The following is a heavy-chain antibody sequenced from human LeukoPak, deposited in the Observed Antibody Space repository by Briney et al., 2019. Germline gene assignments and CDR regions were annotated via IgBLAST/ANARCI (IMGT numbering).Heavy chain of an antibody. CDR1: GGSISSSCYY. Sequence: SETLSLTCTVSGGSISSSCYYWGWIRQPPGKGLEWIGSIYYSGSTYYNPSLKSRVTISVDTSKNQFSLKLSSVTAADTAVYYCARIPPDYWGQGTLVTVSS. J-gene: IGHJ4*02. CDR2: IYYSGST. D-gene: IGHD2-21*01. CDR3: ARIPPDY. V-gene: IGHV4-39*01.